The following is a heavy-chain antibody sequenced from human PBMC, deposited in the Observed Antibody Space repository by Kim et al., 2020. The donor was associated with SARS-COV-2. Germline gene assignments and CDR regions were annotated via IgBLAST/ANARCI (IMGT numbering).Heavy chain of an antibody. V-gene: IGHV3-7*01. CDR3: TRANNFARDY. Sequence: GGSLRLSCAASGFTFSTFWMSWVRQTAEKRLEWVANISPDGGEIFYVDSVKGRFIMSRDNARNSLYLQMNSPTAEDTAVYYCTRANNFARDYWGQGTLVT. CDR2: ISPDGGEI. CDR1: GFTFSTFW. D-gene: IGHD1-20*01. J-gene: IGHJ4*02.